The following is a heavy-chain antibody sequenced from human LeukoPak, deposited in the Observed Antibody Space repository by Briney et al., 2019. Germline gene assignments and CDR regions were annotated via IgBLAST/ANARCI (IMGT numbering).Heavy chain of an antibody. CDR2: ISGSGDST. CDR3: AKDRGIISDY. D-gene: IGHD3-10*01. J-gene: IGHJ4*02. V-gene: IGHV3-23*01. CDR1: GFTFSSYS. Sequence: GGSLRLSCAASGFTFSSYSMNWARQAPGKGLEWVSAISGSGDSTYYADSVKGRFTISRDNSKNTLYLQMNSLRVEDTAVYYCAKDRGIISDYWGQGTLVTVSS.